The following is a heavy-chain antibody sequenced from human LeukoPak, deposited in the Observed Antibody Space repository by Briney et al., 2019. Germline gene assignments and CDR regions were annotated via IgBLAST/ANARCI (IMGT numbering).Heavy chain of an antibody. CDR2: IYAGDSDT. CDR1: GFSFTSYW. Sequence: GESLKISCKGSGFSFTSYWIGWVRQMPGKGLEWMGIIYAGDSDTTYSPSFQGQVTISADKSISTVYLQWSNLKASDTATYYCARRGGGRDYYYMDVWGKGTTVTVSS. V-gene: IGHV5-51*01. D-gene: IGHD3-16*01. CDR3: ARRGGGRDYYYMDV. J-gene: IGHJ6*03.